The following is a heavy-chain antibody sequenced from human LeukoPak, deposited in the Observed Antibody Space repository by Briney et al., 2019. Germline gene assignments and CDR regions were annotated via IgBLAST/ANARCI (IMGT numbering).Heavy chain of an antibody. CDR1: GFTFGGYA. CDR2: ISYDGSNK. J-gene: IGHJ4*02. D-gene: IGHD6-13*01. V-gene: IGHV3-30*09. Sequence: GRSLRLSCAASGFTFGGYAMHWVRQAPGKGLEWVAVISYDGSNKYYADSVKGRFAISRDNSKKTLYLQMNSLRGDDTAVYYCAREVSRYYFDYWGQGILVTVSS. CDR3: AREVSRYYFDY.